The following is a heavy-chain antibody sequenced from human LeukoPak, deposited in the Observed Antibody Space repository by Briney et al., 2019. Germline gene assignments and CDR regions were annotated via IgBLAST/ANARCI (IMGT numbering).Heavy chain of an antibody. D-gene: IGHD3-10*01. Sequence: SETLSLTCTVSGGSISSYYWSWIRQPPGKGLEWIGYIYYSGSTNYNPSLKSRVTISVDKSKNQFSLKLSSVTAADTAVYYCARDGVYGSGSYFDYWGQGTLVTVSS. V-gene: IGHV4-59*12. J-gene: IGHJ4*02. CDR1: GGSISSYY. CDR2: IYYSGST. CDR3: ARDGVYGSGSYFDY.